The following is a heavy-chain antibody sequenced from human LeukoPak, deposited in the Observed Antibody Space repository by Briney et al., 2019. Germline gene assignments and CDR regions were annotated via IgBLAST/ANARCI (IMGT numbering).Heavy chain of an antibody. J-gene: IGHJ4*02. CDR3: AVVRYPTGYSGYDPFDY. CDR1: GYTFTSYD. Sequence: ASVKVFCKASGYTFTSYDINWVRQATGQGLEWMGWMNPNSGNTGYAQKFQGRVTMTRNTSISTAYMELSSLRSEDTAVYYCAVVRYPTGYSGYDPFDYWGQGTLVTVSS. CDR2: MNPNSGNT. D-gene: IGHD5-12*01. V-gene: IGHV1-8*01.